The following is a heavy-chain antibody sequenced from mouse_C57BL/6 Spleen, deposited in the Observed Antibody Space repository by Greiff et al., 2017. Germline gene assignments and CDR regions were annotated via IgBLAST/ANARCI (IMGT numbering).Heavy chain of an antibody. D-gene: IGHD1-1*01. CDR3: ARQKFSTGVATGWYFDV. CDR2: ISSGGSYT. V-gene: IGHV5-6*02. Sequence: DVKLVESGGDLVKPGGSLKLSCAASGFTFSSYGMSWVRQTPDKRLEWVATISSGGSYTYYPDSVKGRFTISSGNAKNTLYLQMSSLKSEDTAMYYCARQKFSTGVATGWYFDVWGTGATVTVAS. J-gene: IGHJ1*03. CDR1: GFTFSSYG.